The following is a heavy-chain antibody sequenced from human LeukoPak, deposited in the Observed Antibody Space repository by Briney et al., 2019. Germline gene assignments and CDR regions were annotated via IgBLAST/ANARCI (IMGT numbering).Heavy chain of an antibody. CDR3: ARDRNAVYTIAPGGYMDV. J-gene: IGHJ6*03. CDR1: GFTFSSYA. D-gene: IGHD2-8*01. CDR2: ISYDGSNK. Sequence: GGSLRLPCAASGFTFSSYAMHWVRQAPGKGLEWVAVISYDGSNKYYADSVKGRFTISRDNSKNTLYLQMNSLRAEDTAVYYCARDRNAVYTIAPGGYMDVWGKGTTVTVSS. V-gene: IGHV3-30-3*01.